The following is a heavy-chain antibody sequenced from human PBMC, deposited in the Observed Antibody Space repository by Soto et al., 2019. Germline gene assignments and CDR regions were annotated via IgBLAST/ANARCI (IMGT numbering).Heavy chain of an antibody. Sequence: QVQLVESGGGVVQPGRSLRLSCAASGFTFSRYGMHWVRQAPGRGLEWVAVIWYDGSNIYYADSVKGRFTISRDNSKGTLDLQMNSLRAEDTAVYYCARDREQWLVGYYFDYWGQGTLVTVSS. J-gene: IGHJ4*02. V-gene: IGHV3-33*01. CDR3: ARDREQWLVGYYFDY. CDR2: IWYDGSNI. CDR1: GFTFSRYG. D-gene: IGHD6-19*01.